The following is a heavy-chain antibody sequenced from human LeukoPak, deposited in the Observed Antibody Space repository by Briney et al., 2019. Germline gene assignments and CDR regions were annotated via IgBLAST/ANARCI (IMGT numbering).Heavy chain of an antibody. Sequence: GSLRLSCAASGFTFSSYAMSWVRQAPGKGLEWIGSIYYSGSTYYNPSLKSRVTISVDTSKNQFSLKLSSVTAADTAVYYCARHEAGITIFGVVITYFDYWGQGTLVTVSS. D-gene: IGHD3-3*01. CDR2: IYYSGST. CDR1: GFTFSSYA. J-gene: IGHJ4*02. V-gene: IGHV4-39*01. CDR3: ARHEAGITIFGVVITYFDY.